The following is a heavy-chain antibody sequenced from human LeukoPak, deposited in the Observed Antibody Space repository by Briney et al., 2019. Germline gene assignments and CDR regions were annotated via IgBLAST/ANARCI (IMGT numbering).Heavy chain of an antibody. CDR3: ARDQAAVTTPLDWSFAL. V-gene: IGHV1-46*01. CDR2: FNPAGGRT. D-gene: IGHD4-17*01. J-gene: IGHJ2*01. Sequence: ASVKVSCKASANTFTDYYMHWVRQAPRQGLEWMGIFNPAGGRTSYAQKFQGRVTITRDTSTSTLYMELSSLRSEDTAVYYCARDQAAVTTPLDWSFALWGRGTLVTVSS. CDR1: ANTFTDYY.